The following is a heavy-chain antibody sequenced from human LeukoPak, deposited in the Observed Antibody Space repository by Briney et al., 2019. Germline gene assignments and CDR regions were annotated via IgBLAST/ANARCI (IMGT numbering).Heavy chain of an antibody. Sequence: PSETLSLTCTVSGGSISSSSYYWGWIRQPPGKGLEWIGSIYYSGSTYYNPSLKSRVTISVDTSKNQFSLKLSSVTAADTAVYYCARGQESSGWLGVWYFDYWGQGTLVTVSS. CDR1: GGSISSSSYY. D-gene: IGHD6-19*01. J-gene: IGHJ4*02. CDR2: IYYSGST. V-gene: IGHV4-39*07. CDR3: ARGQESSGWLGVWYFDY.